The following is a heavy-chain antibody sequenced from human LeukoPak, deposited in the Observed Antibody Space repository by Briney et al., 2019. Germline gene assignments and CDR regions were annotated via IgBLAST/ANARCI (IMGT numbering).Heavy chain of an antibody. CDR1: GGSFSGYY. Sequence: SETLSLTCAVYGGSFSGYYWSWIRQPPGKGLEWIGEINHSVCTNYNPSPKSRVTLSVDTSKNQFSLKLSSVTAADTAVYYCARGPLSLGLLRRYHYGMDVWGQGTTVTVSS. D-gene: IGHD3-16*02. J-gene: IGHJ6*02. V-gene: IGHV4-34*01. CDR3: ARGPLSLGLLRRYHYGMDV. CDR2: INHSVCT.